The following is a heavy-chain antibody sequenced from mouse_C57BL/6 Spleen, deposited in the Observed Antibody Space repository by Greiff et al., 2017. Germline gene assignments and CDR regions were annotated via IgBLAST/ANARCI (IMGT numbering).Heavy chain of an antibody. CDR2: IDPNSGGT. J-gene: IGHJ3*01. CDR1: GYTFTSYW. CDR3: TRSPDYYGSSPFAY. V-gene: IGHV1-72*01. Sequence: QVQLQQPGAELVKPGASVKLSCKASGYTFTSYWMHWVKQRPGRGLEWIGRIDPNSGGTKYNEKFQSKAILTVDKPSSTAFMQLSSMTSEDAAVYYCTRSPDYYGSSPFAYWGQGTLVTVSA. D-gene: IGHD1-1*01.